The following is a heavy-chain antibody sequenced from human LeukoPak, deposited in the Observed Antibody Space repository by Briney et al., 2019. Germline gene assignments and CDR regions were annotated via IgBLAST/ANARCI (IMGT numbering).Heavy chain of an antibody. Sequence: GGSLRLSCAASGFTFNDYYMSWIRQAPGKGLEWLSYINIGGTNTHYADSVKGRFTISRDNAKKSLYLEMNNLRAEDTAVYYCTTDGAGFDTWGQGVLVTVSS. CDR3: TTDGAGFDT. V-gene: IGHV3-11*01. CDR1: GFTFNDYY. CDR2: INIGGTNT. J-gene: IGHJ5*02.